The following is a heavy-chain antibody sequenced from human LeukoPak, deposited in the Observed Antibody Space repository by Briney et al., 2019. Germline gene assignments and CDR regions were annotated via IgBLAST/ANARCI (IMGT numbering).Heavy chain of an antibody. D-gene: IGHD3-22*01. CDR2: ISSSGSTI. CDR3: ARQVVIPDY. V-gene: IGHV3-48*04. CDR1: GFTFSSYS. Sequence: GGSLRLSCAASGFTFSSYSMNWVRQAPGKGLEWVSYISSSGSTIYYADSVKGRFTISRDNAKNSLYLQMNSLRAEDTAVYYCARQVVIPDYWGQGTLVTVSS. J-gene: IGHJ4*02.